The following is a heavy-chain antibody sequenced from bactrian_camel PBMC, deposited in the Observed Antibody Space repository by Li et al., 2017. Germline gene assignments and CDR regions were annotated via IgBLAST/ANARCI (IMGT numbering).Heavy chain of an antibody. J-gene: IGHJ4*01. V-gene: IGHV3S1*01. CDR3: AAVRQWYALLSGTAGY. Sequence: HVQLVESGGDSVQSGGSLTLSCAFSGDTYIRYCMGWFRRAPGKEREAVARIDNSGLFTNIADSVKGRFTVSRDNAKNTLYLQMDRVRPDDTAMYYCAAVRQWYALLSGTAGYWGQGTQVTVS. D-gene: IGHD2*01. CDR2: IDNSGLFT. CDR1: GDTYIRYC.